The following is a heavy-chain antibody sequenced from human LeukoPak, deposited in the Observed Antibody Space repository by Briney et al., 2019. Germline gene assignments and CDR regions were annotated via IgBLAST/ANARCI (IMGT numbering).Heavy chain of an antibody. CDR3: ARLVGSSSYYFDN. Sequence: SETLSLTCTVSGGCISSYYWSWIRQPPGKGLEWIGYIYYSGSANYNPSLKSRVTISVDTSKNQLSLKLSSVTVADTAVYYCARLVGSSSYYFDNWGQGTLVTVSS. J-gene: IGHJ4*02. D-gene: IGHD6-13*01. CDR2: IYYSGSA. V-gene: IGHV4-59*01. CDR1: GGCISSYY.